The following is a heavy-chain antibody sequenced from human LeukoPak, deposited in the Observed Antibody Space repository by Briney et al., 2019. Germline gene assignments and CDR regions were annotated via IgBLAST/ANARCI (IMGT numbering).Heavy chain of an antibody. CDR3: ARHKTYSSVFDS. CDR2: INYSGNT. CDR1: GGSISRSTYY. D-gene: IGHD2-15*01. J-gene: IGHJ4*02. V-gene: IGHV4-39*01. Sequence: PSETLSLTCTVSGGSISRSTYYWGWFRQPPGKGLEWIAYINYSGNTYHDPSLKSRVTISVDTSRNQFSLTLTSVTASDTAVYYCARHKTYSSVFDSWGQGTLVTVSS.